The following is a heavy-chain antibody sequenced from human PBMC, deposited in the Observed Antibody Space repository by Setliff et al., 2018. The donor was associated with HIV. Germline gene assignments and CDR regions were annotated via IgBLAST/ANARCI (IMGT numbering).Heavy chain of an antibody. CDR1: GFAFDNYC. CDR2: IGGSTGST. V-gene: IGHV3-23*01. Sequence: PGGSLRLSCAASGFAFDNYCMTWVRQAPGKGLEWVSAIGGSTGSTDYADSVKGRFTISRDNSKNMLYLQMNSLRAEDTAVYYCAKPNSPMFDSWGQGTLVTVSS. D-gene: IGHD6-13*01. CDR3: AKPNSPMFDS. J-gene: IGHJ4*02.